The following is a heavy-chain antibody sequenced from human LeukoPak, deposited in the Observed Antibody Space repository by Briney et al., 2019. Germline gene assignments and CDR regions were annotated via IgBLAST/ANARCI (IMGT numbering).Heavy chain of an antibody. CDR2: IRYDGSNK. J-gene: IGHJ5*02. CDR3: AKSPRICGGSCDWEFDP. V-gene: IGHV3-30*02. D-gene: IGHD2-15*01. CDR1: GFTFSSYG. Sequence: PGGSLRLSCAASGFTFSSYGMHWVRQAPGKGLEWVAFIRYDGSNKYYADSVKGRFTISRDNSKNTLYLQMNSLRAEDTAVYYCAKSPRICGGSCDWEFDPWGQGTLVTVSS.